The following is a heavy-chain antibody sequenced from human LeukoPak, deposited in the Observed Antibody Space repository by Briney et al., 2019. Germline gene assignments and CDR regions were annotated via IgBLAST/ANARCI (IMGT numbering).Heavy chain of an antibody. J-gene: IGHJ4*02. D-gene: IGHD6-13*01. V-gene: IGHV6-1*01. Sequence: SQTLSLTCAISGDSVSSNSAAWNWIRQSPSRCLEWLGRTFYRSKWYNDYAVSVKSRITINPDTTKNQFSLQLNSVTPEDTAVYYCAREYSISRTPNRHDYWGQGNLVTVSS. CDR1: GDSVSSNSAA. CDR3: AREYSISRTPNRHDY. CDR2: TFYRSKWYN.